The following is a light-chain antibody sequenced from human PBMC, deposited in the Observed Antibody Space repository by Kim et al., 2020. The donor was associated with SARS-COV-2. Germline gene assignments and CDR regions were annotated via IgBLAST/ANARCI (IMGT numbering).Light chain of an antibody. V-gene: IGKV3-15*01. CDR1: QSVSRN. J-gene: IGKJ1*01. CDR2: GAS. CDR3: QQYNNWPPWT. Sequence: EIVMTQSPATLSVSPGERATLSCRASQSVSRNLAWYQQKPGQPPRLVMYGASTRPTGIPVRFSGSGSGTDFTLIISSLQSEDFAVYYCQQYNNWPPWTFGQGTKVEI.